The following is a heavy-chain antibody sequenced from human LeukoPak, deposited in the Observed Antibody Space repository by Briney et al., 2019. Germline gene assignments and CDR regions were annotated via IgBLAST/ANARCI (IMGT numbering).Heavy chain of an antibody. CDR2: ISGSGGST. D-gene: IGHD5-18*01. CDR1: GFTFSSYA. V-gene: IGHV3-23*01. J-gene: IGHJ4*02. Sequence: PGGSLRLSCAASGFTFSSYAMSWVRQAPGKGLEWVSAISGSGGSTYYADSVKGRFTISRDNSKNSLYLQMNSLRAEDTAVYYCARDEYSYGRKMIDYWGQGTLVTVSS. CDR3: ARDEYSYGRKMIDY.